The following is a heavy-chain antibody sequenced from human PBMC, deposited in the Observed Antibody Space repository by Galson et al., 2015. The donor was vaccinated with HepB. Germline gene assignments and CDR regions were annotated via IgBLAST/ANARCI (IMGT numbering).Heavy chain of an antibody. J-gene: IGHJ4*02. D-gene: IGHD2-15*01. CDR1: GFTFSSYG. V-gene: IGHV3-30*18. Sequence: SLRLSCAASGFTFSSYGMHWVRQAPGKGLEWVAVISYDGSNKYYADSVKGRFTISRDNSKNTLYLQMNSLRAEDTAVYYCAKEDCSGGSCSSGDYWGQGTLVTVSS. CDR3: AKEDCSGGSCSSGDY. CDR2: ISYDGSNK.